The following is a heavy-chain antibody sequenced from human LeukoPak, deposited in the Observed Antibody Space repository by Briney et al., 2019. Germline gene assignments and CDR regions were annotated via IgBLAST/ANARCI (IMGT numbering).Heavy chain of an antibody. Sequence: GASVKVSCKASGYIFTNYGLSWVRQAPGQRFEWMGWISAHNGNTNYAEKFHDRLTLTRDTSTNTAYMELRSLTSDDTATYLCERWWSKDGYGGDSWGQGTLVIVSS. D-gene: IGHD4-23*01. CDR1: GYIFTNYG. J-gene: IGHJ5*01. CDR3: ERWWSKDGYGGDS. V-gene: IGHV1-18*01. CDR2: ISAHNGNT.